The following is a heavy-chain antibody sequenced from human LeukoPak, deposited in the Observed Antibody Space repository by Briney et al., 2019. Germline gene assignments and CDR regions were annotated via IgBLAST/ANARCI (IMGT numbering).Heavy chain of an antibody. CDR3: AKDWRWVQFIYGMNV. V-gene: IGHV3-30*02. J-gene: IGHJ6*02. Sequence: PGGSLRLSCAASGFTFSSYGMHWVRQAPGRGLEWVAVIWNDGSHKYYADSVKGRFTISRDNSKNTLYLQMDSLRAQDTAVYYCAKDWRWVQFIYGMNVWGQGTTVTVSS. D-gene: IGHD5-24*01. CDR1: GFTFSSYG. CDR2: IWNDGSHK.